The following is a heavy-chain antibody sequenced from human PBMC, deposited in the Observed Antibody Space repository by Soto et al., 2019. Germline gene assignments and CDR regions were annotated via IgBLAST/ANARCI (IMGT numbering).Heavy chain of an antibody. V-gene: IGHV1-69*08. Sequence: QVQLVQSGAEVKKPGSSVKVSCKASGGNFRSQSISISWVRQAPGQGLEWMGRAIPVLDVANYAQKYQGRVTITADKFTSIGYMELSRLRSEGTAVYYCARDRDDAAAAPVETNYYYGMDVWGQGTTVTVSS. CDR3: ARDRDDAAAAPVETNYYYGMDV. D-gene: IGHD6-13*01. CDR1: GGNFRSQSIS. J-gene: IGHJ6*02. CDR2: AIPVLDVA.